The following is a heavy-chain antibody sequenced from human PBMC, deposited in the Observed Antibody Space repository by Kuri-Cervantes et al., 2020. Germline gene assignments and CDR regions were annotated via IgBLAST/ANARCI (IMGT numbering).Heavy chain of an antibody. Sequence: FDDYGMSWVRQRPGKGLEWIGEINYSGRTNYNPSLKRRVTVSIDTSKNQFPLKLNYVTAADTAVYYFARGQVWELLPRCLYYFDYWGQGTLVTVSS. V-gene: IGHV4-34*01. CDR1: FDDYG. D-gene: IGHD1-26*01. CDR2: INYSGRT. J-gene: IGHJ4*02. CDR3: ARGQVWELLPRCLYYFDY.